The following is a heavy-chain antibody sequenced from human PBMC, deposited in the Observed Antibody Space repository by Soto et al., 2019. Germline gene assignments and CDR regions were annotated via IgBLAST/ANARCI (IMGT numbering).Heavy chain of an antibody. D-gene: IGHD5-12*01. CDR3: ARDGGYDRGWFDP. J-gene: IGHJ5*02. CDR1: GFTFSSYG. Sequence: QVQLVESGGGVVQPGRSLRLSCAASGFTFSSYGMHWVRQAPGKGLEWVAVISYDGSNKYYADSVKGRFTISRDNSKNSMYRQMNSVRAEYMALYYCARDGGYDRGWFDPWGQGTLVTVSS. CDR2: ISYDGSNK. V-gene: IGHV3-30*03.